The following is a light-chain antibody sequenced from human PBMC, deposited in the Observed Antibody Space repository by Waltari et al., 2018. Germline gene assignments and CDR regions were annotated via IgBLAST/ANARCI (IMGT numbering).Light chain of an antibody. CDR3: AAWDDTLKGL. CDR1: SSNLESNP. J-gene: IGLJ3*02. Sequence: QSVLTQPPSASGPPGQRVTIPCPIGSSNLESNPVNWSQQFPGTAPKLLMFNDDQRASGVPGRFSGSRSVTSASLAISGLQSEDEATYYCAAWDDTLKGLFGGGTTLTVL. V-gene: IGLV1-44*01. CDR2: NDD.